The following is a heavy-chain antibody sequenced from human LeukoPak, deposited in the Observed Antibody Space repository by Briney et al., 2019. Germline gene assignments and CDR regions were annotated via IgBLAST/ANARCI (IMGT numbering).Heavy chain of an antibody. CDR1: GYTFTSYD. Sequence: ASVKVSCKASGYTFTSYDINWVRQATGQGLEWMGWMNPNSGNTGYAQKFQGRVTMTRNTSISTAYMELSSLRSEDTAVYYCATGHYYDSSGYYYGNGYWGQGTLVTVSS. J-gene: IGHJ4*02. V-gene: IGHV1-8*01. CDR2: MNPNSGNT. CDR3: ATGHYYDSSGYYYGNGY. D-gene: IGHD3-22*01.